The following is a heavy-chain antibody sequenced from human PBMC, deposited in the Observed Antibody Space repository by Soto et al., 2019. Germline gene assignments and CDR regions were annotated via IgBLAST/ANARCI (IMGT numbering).Heavy chain of an antibody. J-gene: IGHJ5*02. CDR1: GFTFSSYS. Sequence: GGSLRLSCAASGFTFSSYSMNWVRQAPGKGLEWVSSISSSSSYIYYADSVKGRFTISRDNAKNSLYLQMNSLRAEDTAVYYCARGPAVAATYNCFDPWGQGTLVTVSS. CDR3: ARGPAVAATYNCFDP. D-gene: IGHD6-19*01. V-gene: IGHV3-21*01. CDR2: ISSSSSYI.